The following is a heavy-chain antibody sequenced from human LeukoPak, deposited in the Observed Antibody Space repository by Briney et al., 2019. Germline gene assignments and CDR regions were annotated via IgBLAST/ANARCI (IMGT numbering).Heavy chain of an antibody. CDR1: RFTFSIYG. CDR3: SRDLRGRDDY. Sequence: PGGSLRLSCAASRFTFSIYGMHWVRQAPGKGLEWVSFIFYDGSKKYYADSVKGRFTISRDDSKNTLYLQMNTLRVEDTAVYYCSRDLRGRDDYWGQGTLVSVSS. V-gene: IGHV3-30*12. CDR2: IFYDGSKK. J-gene: IGHJ4*02. D-gene: IGHD5-24*01.